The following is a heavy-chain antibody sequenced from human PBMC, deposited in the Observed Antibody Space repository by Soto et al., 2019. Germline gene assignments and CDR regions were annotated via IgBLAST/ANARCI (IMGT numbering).Heavy chain of an antibody. Sequence: DVQLVESGGGLVQPGGSLRLSCAGSGFRFSAYWIHWVRQVPGKGLFWVSRIDNDGSSTYAEAVRGRFTISRDNAKNTVYLQLNSLRAEDTAVYYCARDSARTFDYWGQGTLVSVSS. CDR2: IDNDGSS. V-gene: IGHV3-74*01. D-gene: IGHD3-10*01. CDR1: GFRFSAYW. CDR3: ARDSARTFDY. J-gene: IGHJ4*02.